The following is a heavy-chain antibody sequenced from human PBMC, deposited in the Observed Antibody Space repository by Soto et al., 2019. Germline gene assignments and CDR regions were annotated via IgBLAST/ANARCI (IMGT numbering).Heavy chain of an antibody. CDR2: IGGSGGNT. D-gene: IGHD3-9*01. J-gene: IGHJ6*02. CDR1: GFTFSSYA. CDR3: ARVVRYFDTPYGIDV. V-gene: IGHV3-23*01. Sequence: EVRLLESGEGLVQPGGSLKLSCAASGFTFSSYAMSWVRQAPGKGLEWVSSIGGSGGNTYYADSVKGRFTISRDNSKNTLFLQMNRLRAEDTAEYYCARVVRYFDTPYGIDVWGHGTTVTVSS.